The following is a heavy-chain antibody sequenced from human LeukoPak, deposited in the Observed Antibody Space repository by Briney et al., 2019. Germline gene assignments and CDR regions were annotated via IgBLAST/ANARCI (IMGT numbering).Heavy chain of an antibody. CDR2: VKQDGTEK. V-gene: IGHV3-7*01. J-gene: IGHJ4*02. D-gene: IGHD6-13*01. CDR1: GFTFSNYW. CDR3: ARAGGTSWADY. Sequence: GSLRLSCAASGFTFSNYWMTWVRQAPGKGLEWVANVKQDGTEKYYVDPVKGRFTISRDNVKNSLYLQMNSLRVEDTAVYYCARAGGTSWADYWGQGTLVTVSS.